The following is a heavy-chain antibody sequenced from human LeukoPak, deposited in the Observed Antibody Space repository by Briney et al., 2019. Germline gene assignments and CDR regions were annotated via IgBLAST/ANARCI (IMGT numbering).Heavy chain of an antibody. J-gene: IGHJ6*03. CDR2: INSDGSST. V-gene: IGHV3-74*01. D-gene: IGHD2-15*01. Sequence: GGSLRLSCAASGFTFSSYWMHWVRQAPGKGLVWVSRINSDGSSTSYADSVKGRFTISRDNAKNTLYLKMNSLRAEDTAVYYCARDGGGGYYYYYMDVWGKGTTVTISS. CDR1: GFTFSSYW. CDR3: ARDGGGGYYYYYMDV.